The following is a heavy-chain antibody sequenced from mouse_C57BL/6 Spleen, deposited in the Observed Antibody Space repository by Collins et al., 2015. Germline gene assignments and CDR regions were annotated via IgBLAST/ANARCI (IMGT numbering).Heavy chain of an antibody. CDR1: GYTFTSYW. D-gene: IGHD1-1*01. V-gene: IGHV1-64*01. CDR3: ARFAYYYGSSTWFAY. CDR2: IHPNSGST. Sequence: QVQLQQPGAELVKPGASVKLSCKASGYTFTSYWMHWVKQRPGQGLEWIGMIHPNSGSTNYNEKFKSKATLTVDKSSSTAYMQLSSLTSEDSAVYYCARFAYYYGSSTWFAYWGQGTLVTVSA. J-gene: IGHJ3*01.